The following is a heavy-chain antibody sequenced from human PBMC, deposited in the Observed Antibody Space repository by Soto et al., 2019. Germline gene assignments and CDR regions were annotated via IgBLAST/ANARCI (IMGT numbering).Heavy chain of an antibody. J-gene: IGHJ3*01. CDR3: AKDAQYRTEGFDV. D-gene: IGHD6-6*01. Sequence: EAQLLESGGDWAQPGGSLRLSCAASGFTFCSHGMSWVRQAPGKGLEWIAGLSRGGGTTYYADSVKGRFTISRDNSKNTLDLIMNSLKVEDTALYYCAKDAQYRTEGFDVWGQGTMVTVSS. CDR2: LSRGGGTT. CDR1: GFTFCSHG. V-gene: IGHV3-23*01.